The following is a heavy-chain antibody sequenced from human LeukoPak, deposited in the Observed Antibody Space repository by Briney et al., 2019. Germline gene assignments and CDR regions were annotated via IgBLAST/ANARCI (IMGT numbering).Heavy chain of an antibody. J-gene: IGHJ4*02. D-gene: IGHD3-22*01. CDR1: GFTFSSYG. V-gene: IGHV3-33*01. Sequence: GGSLRLSCAASGFTFSSYGMHWVRQAPGKGLEWVAVMWYDGSNKYYADSVKGRFTISRDNSKNTLYLQMNSLRAEDTAVYYCARDLETLALTTPVGYWGQGTLVTVSS. CDR2: MWYDGSNK. CDR3: ARDLETLALTTPVGY.